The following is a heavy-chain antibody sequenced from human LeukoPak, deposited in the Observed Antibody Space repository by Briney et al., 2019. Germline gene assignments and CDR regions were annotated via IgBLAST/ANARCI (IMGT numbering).Heavy chain of an antibody. J-gene: IGHJ4*02. Sequence: GGSLRLSCAASGFTFSSDAMTWVRQAPGKGLEWVSTITGSDDRTYYADSVKGRFTISRDYSKNTLHLQLNSLRAEDTAMYYCAKGPRLGSGYHPDYWGQGTLVSVSS. V-gene: IGHV3-23*01. CDR2: ITGSDDRT. CDR3: AKGPRLGSGYHPDY. D-gene: IGHD3-22*01. CDR1: GFTFSSDA.